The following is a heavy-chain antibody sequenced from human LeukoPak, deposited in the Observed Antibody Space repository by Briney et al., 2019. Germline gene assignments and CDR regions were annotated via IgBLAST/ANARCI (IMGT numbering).Heavy chain of an antibody. CDR2: ISYDGSNK. Sequence: SGRSLRLSCAAPGFTFSSYAMHWVRQAPGKGLEWVAVISYDGSNKYYADSVKGRFTISRDNSKNTLYLQMNSLRAEDTAVYYCEGVRGVRGFYFDYWGQGTLVTVSS. J-gene: IGHJ4*02. D-gene: IGHD3-10*01. CDR1: GFTFSSYA. V-gene: IGHV3-30*04. CDR3: EGVRGVRGFYFDY.